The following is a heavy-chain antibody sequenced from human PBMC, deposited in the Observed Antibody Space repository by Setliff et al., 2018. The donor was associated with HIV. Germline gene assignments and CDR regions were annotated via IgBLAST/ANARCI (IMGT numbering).Heavy chain of an antibody. CDR1: GGSVSSSGYY. D-gene: IGHD3-10*01. CDR3: ARQITMVRGVYQPYYYYYMDV. Sequence: PSETLSLTCSVSGGSVSSSGYYWSWIRQSAEKGLEWIGHIYTSGSTNYNPSLKSRVTISLDTSNQQFSLKLSSVTAADTAVYYCARQITMVRGVYQPYYYYYMDVWGKGTTVTVSS. V-gene: IGHV4-61*09. J-gene: IGHJ6*03. CDR2: IYTSGST.